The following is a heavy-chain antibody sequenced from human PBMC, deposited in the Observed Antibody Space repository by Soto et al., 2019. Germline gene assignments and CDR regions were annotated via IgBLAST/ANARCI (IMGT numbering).Heavy chain of an antibody. Sequence: PGGSLRLSCAASGFTFSSYAMSWVRQAPGKGLEWVSTISGSCGSTYDADSVKGRFTISRDNSKNTLYLQMNSLRAEDTAVYYCAKDRGSGSTRWYNGWFDPWGQGTLVTVSS. J-gene: IGHJ5*02. V-gene: IGHV3-23*01. CDR3: AKDRGSGSTRWYNGWFDP. CDR2: ISGSCGST. CDR1: GFTFSSYA. D-gene: IGHD2-2*02.